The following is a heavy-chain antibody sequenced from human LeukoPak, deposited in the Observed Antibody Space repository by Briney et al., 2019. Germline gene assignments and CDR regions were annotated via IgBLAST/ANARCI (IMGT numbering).Heavy chain of an antibody. J-gene: IGHJ4*02. V-gene: IGHV3-9*03. D-gene: IGHD3-10*01. Sequence: GRSLRLSCAASGFTFDDYAMHWVRQAPGKGLEWVSGISWNSGSIGYADSVKGRFTISRDNAKNSLYLHMNSLRAEDMALYYCAKDMRNYYGSGSLDYWGQGTLVTVSS. CDR1: GFTFDDYA. CDR2: ISWNSGSI. CDR3: AKDMRNYYGSGSLDY.